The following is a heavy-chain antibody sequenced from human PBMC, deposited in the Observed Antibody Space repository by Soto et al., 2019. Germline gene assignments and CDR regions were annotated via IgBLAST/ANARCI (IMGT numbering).Heavy chain of an antibody. CDR3: ASGLSGDKVDQ. J-gene: IGHJ4*02. CDR1: GGSISDGAYY. D-gene: IGHD2-21*01. Sequence: SETLSLTCTVSGGSISDGAYYWSCIRQPPGKGLEWIGHIYDSGNTYNNPSLKSRLTISVDTSKNHFSLNLNSVTAADTAVYYCASGLSGDKVDQWGQGTLVTVSS. CDR2: IYDSGNT. V-gene: IGHV4-30-4*01.